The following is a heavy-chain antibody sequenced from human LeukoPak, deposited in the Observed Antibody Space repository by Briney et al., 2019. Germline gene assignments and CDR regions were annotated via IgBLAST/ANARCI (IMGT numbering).Heavy chain of an antibody. CDR3: AKIAVAAYSYPYMDV. D-gene: IGHD6-13*01. J-gene: IGHJ6*03. CDR1: GFSFSSYA. Sequence: GGSLTLSCAASGFSFSSYAMTWVRQAPGKGLEWDSGISGIGCNTYYADSVKGRFTISRDNSRKTLYLQMRNLRAEDTAVYYCAKIAVAAYSYPYMDVWGKGTTVTVSS. V-gene: IGHV3-23*01. CDR2: ISGIGCNT.